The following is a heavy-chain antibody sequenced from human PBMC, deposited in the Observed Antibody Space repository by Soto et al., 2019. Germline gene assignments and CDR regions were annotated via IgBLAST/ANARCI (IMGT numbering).Heavy chain of an antibody. CDR1: GFTFSNAW. D-gene: IGHD2-8*01. V-gene: IGHV3-15*01. Sequence: GGSLRLSCAASGFTFSNAWMSWVRQAPGKGLEWVGRIKSKTDGGTTDYAAPVKGRFTISRDDSKNTLYLQMNSLKTEDTAVYYCTTLKLIVLIGAFDIWGQGTMVTVSS. CDR2: IKSKTDGGTT. CDR3: TTLKLIVLIGAFDI. J-gene: IGHJ3*02.